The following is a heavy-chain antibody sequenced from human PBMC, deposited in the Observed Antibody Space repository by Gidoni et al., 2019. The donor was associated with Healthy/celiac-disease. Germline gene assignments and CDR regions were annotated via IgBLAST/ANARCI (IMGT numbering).Heavy chain of an antibody. CDR3: ARDRGNYYDSSGYYGGWFDP. J-gene: IGHJ5*02. Sequence: QVQLVQSGAEVKKPGSSVKVSCKASGGTFSSYAISWVRQAPGQGLDWMGGIIPIFGTANYAQKFQGRVTITADKSTSTAYMELSSLRSEDTAVYYCARDRGNYYDSSGYYGGWFDPWGQGTLVTVSS. V-gene: IGHV1-69*06. CDR1: GGTFSSYA. CDR2: IIPIFGTA. D-gene: IGHD3-22*01.